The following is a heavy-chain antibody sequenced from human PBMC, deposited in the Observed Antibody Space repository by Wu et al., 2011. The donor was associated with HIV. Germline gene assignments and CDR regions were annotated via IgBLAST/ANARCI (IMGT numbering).Heavy chain of an antibody. Sequence: QVQLVQSGAEVKKPGSSVKVSCKASGGTFSNYAISWVRQAPGQGLEWMGGIIPIFVTPNYAQKFQGRVTIITDESTSTAYMELRSLRSDDTAVYYCARDDSSGWPEGFDYWGQGTLVTVSS. V-gene: IGHV1-69*01. D-gene: IGHD6-19*01. CDR3: ARDDSSGWPEGFDY. CDR1: GGTFSNYA. J-gene: IGHJ4*02. CDR2: IIPIFVTP.